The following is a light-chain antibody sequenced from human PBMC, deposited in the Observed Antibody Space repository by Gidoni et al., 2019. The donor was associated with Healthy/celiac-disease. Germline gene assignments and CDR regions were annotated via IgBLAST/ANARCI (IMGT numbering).Light chain of an antibody. V-gene: IGLV2-14*01. J-gene: IGLJ1*01. CDR3: SSYTSSSTLYV. CDR2: DVS. CDR1: TSDLGGYNY. Sequence: QSALTQPASVSGSPGQSITISCTGTTSDLGGYNYVSWYKQHPGKAHKLMIYDVSNRPLGVSNRFSGSKSGNTASLTISGLQAEDEADYYCSSYTSSSTLYVFGTGTKVTVI.